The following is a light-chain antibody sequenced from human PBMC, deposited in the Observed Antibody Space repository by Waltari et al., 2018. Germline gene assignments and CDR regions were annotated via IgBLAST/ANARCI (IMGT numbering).Light chain of an antibody. V-gene: IGLV2-14*03. CDR1: SSDVGAYNF. CDR2: DVT. J-gene: IGLJ3*02. CDR3: SSFTSSDTYV. Sequence: QSALTQPASVSEFPGQSITISCTGTSSDVGAYNFVSWYQQHPGKPPKLMIYDVTKRPSGVSTRFSGSKSGDTASLTISGLQAEDEADYYCSSFTSSDTYVFGGGTKLTVL.